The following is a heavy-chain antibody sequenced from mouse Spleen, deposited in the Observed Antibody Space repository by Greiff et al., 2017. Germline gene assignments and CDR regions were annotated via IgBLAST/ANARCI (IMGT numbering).Heavy chain of an antibody. D-gene: IGHD1-1*01. Sequence: VQLVESGPGLVAPSQSLSITCTVSGFSLSSYGVDWVRQSPGKGLEWLGVIWGSGSTNYNSDLKSRLSISKDNSKSQVFLKMNSLQTDDTAIYYCATHYYGSSSLAMDYWGQGTSVTVSS. J-gene: IGHJ4*01. V-gene: IGHV2-6*01. CDR2: IWGSGST. CDR1: GFSLSSYG. CDR3: ATHYYGSSSLAMDY.